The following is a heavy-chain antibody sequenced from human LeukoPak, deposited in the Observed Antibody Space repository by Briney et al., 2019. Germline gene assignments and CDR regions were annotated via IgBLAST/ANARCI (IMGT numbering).Heavy chain of an antibody. D-gene: IGHD3-3*01. J-gene: IGHJ4*02. CDR3: ARDPALYDFWSGYSHTFDY. CDR2: ISAYNGNT. Sequence: VASVKVSCKASGYTFTSYGISWVRQAPGQGLEWMGWISAYNGNTNYAQKLQGRVTMTTDTSTSTAYMELRSLRSDDTAVYYCARDPALYDFWSGYSHTFDYWGQGTLVTVSS. V-gene: IGHV1-18*01. CDR1: GYTFTSYG.